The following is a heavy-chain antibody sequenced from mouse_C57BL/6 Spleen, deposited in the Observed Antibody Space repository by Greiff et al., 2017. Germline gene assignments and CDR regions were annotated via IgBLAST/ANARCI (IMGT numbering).Heavy chain of an antibody. D-gene: IGHD1-1*01. Sequence: VQLQQPGAELVMPGASVKLSCKASGYTFTSYWMHWVKQRPGHGLEWIGEIDPSDSYTNYNQKFKGKSTLTVDKSSSPAYMQVSSLSSEDSAVYYCARRLYGSSYGYYAMDYWGQGTSVTVAS. CDR2: IDPSDSYT. CDR3: ARRLYGSSYGYYAMDY. V-gene: IGHV1-69*01. J-gene: IGHJ4*01. CDR1: GYTFTSYW.